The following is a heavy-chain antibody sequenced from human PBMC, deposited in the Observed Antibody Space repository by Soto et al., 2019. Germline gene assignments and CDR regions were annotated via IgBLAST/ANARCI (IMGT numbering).Heavy chain of an antibody. CDR1: GGSFSGYY. D-gene: IGHD5-12*01. J-gene: IGHJ4*02. CDR3: ARVVDIVATNFDY. V-gene: IGHV4-34*01. CDR2: INHSGST. Sequence: SETLSLTCAVYGGSFSGYYWSWIRQPPGKGLEWIGEINHSGSTNYNPSLKSRVTISVDTSKNQFSLKLSSVTAADTAVYYCARVVDIVATNFDYWGQGTLVPVSS.